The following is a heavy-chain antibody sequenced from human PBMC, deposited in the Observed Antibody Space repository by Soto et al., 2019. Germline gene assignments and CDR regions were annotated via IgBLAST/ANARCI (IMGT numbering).Heavy chain of an antibody. D-gene: IGHD6-19*01. CDR1: GFTFTSSA. Sequence: SVKVSCKASGFTFTSSAVQWVRQARGQRLEWIGWIAVGSGNTNYAQKFQERVTITRGMSTSTAYMELSSLRSEDTAVYYCAAGSIAVADLDYWGQGTLVTVSS. J-gene: IGHJ4*02. V-gene: IGHV1-58*01. CDR3: AAGSIAVADLDY. CDR2: IAVGSGNT.